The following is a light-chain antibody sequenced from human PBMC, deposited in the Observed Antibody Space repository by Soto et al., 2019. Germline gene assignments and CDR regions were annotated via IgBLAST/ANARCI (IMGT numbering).Light chain of an antibody. J-gene: IGLJ1*01. CDR1: RSNVGTNL. CDR3: AVWDDGLNGYV. CDR2: AHI. V-gene: IGLV1-44*01. Sequence: QAVLTQPPSASGTPGQRVTISCSGRRSNVGTNLVNWYQQLPGTAPKLLIYAHIQRPSGGPDRFYGSTSGTSASLAISGLQSEDEADYYCAVWDDGLNGYVFGTGTKLTVL.